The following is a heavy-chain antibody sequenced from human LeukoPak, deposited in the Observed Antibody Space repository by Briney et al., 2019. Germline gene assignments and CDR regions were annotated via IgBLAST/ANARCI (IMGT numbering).Heavy chain of an antibody. J-gene: IGHJ4*02. CDR2: IYYSGST. Sequence: SETLSLTCTVSGGSISSYSWSWIRQPPGKGLEWIGYIYYSGSTNYNPSLKSRVTISVDTSKNQFSLKLSSVTAADTAVYYCATTYHILTGTYDYWGQGTLVTVSS. V-gene: IGHV4-59*08. CDR1: GGSISSYS. CDR3: ATTYHILTGTYDY. D-gene: IGHD3-9*01.